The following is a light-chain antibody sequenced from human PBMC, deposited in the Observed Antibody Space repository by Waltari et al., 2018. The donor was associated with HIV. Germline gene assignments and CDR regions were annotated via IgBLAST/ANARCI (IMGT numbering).Light chain of an antibody. CDR1: SFNIRTYD. CDR2: ENS. J-gene: IGLJ2*01. Sequence: HSVLTQPPSLSAAPRQKVTLSCSGNSFNIRTYDVSCYQQFPGQAPNHLVFENSKRPVGIPDRFSGSKSGTSATLDIATRQTGDEADYYCGTWDSSLSGGVFGGGTKLTVL. CDR3: GTWDSSLSGGV. V-gene: IGLV1-51*02.